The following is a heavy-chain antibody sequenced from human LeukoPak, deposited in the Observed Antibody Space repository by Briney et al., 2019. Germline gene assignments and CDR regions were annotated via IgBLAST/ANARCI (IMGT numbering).Heavy chain of an antibody. CDR3: ARGAHYYDSSGYYNYFDY. CDR2: IYYSGST. Sequence: SETLSLTCTVSGGSISSGDYYWSWIRQPPGKGLEWIGYIYYSGSTYYNPSLKSRVTISVDTSKNQFSLKLSSVTAADTAVYYCARGAHYYDSSGYYNYFDYWGQGTLVTVSS. CDR1: GGSISSGDYY. D-gene: IGHD3-22*01. J-gene: IGHJ4*02. V-gene: IGHV4-30-4*01.